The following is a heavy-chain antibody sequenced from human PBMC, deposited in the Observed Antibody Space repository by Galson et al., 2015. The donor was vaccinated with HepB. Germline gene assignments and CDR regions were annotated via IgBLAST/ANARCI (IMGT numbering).Heavy chain of an antibody. CDR2: ILPIFGTA. CDR3: ARGNTQTSGSFDY. J-gene: IGHJ4*02. D-gene: IGHD1-26*01. Sequence: SVKLSCKASGGTFSSYAIRWVRQAPGQGLEWMGGILPIFGTANYAQKFQGRVTITADKSTSTEYMELSSLRSEDTAVYYCARGNTQTSGSFDYWGQGTLVTVSS. V-gene: IGHV1-69*06. CDR1: GGTFSSYA.